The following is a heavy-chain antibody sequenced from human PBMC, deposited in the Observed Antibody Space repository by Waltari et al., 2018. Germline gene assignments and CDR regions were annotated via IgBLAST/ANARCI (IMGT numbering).Heavy chain of an antibody. J-gene: IGHJ6*02. CDR1: FTFSDYW. CDR2: INPVRRCR. CDR3: AGDRESR. V-gene: IGHV3-7*01. Sequence: EVQLVESGGDLVQPGGSLRLSCAAFTFSDYWMSWVRKAPGKGLGWVAIINPVRRCRYYLDSGKGRFTISRDNAKKSLYLQMNSLRVEDTAVYYCAGDRESRWGQGTTVTVSS.